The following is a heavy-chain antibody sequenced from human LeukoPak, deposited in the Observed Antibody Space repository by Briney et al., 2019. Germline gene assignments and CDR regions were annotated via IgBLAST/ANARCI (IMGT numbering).Heavy chain of an antibody. CDR3: AKAPYGSGKNWFDP. J-gene: IGHJ5*02. Sequence: GGSLRLSCAPSGFTFDDYAMHWVRQAPGKGLEWVSGISWNSGSIGYADSVKGRFTIFRDNAKNSLYLQMNSLRAEDTALYYCAKAPYGSGKNWFDPWGQGTLVTVSS. D-gene: IGHD3-10*01. CDR2: ISWNSGSI. V-gene: IGHV3-9*01. CDR1: GFTFDDYA.